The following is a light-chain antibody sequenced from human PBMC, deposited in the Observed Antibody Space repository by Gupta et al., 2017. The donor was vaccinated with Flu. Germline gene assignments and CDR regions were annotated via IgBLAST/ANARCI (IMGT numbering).Light chain of an antibody. Sequence: SLGERATINCKSSQSVLYSSNNKNYLAWYQQKPGLPPKLLIYWASTRESGVPDRFSGSGSGTDFTLTISSLQAEDVAVYYCQQYYSTQYTFGQGTKMEIK. CDR3: QQYYSTQYT. CDR2: WAS. V-gene: IGKV4-1*01. CDR1: QSVLYSSNNKNY. J-gene: IGKJ2*01.